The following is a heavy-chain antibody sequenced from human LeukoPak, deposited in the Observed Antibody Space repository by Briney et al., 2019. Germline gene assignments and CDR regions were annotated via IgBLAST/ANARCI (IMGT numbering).Heavy chain of an antibody. Sequence: PGGSLRLSCAASGFTFSSYAMHWVRQAPGKGLEWVAVISYDGSNKYYADSVKGRFTISRDNSKNTLYLQMNSLRAEDTAVYYCARWEDAFDIWGQGTMVTVSS. CDR2: ISYDGSNK. V-gene: IGHV3-30-3*01. J-gene: IGHJ3*02. D-gene: IGHD1-26*01. CDR1: GFTFSSYA. CDR3: ARWEDAFDI.